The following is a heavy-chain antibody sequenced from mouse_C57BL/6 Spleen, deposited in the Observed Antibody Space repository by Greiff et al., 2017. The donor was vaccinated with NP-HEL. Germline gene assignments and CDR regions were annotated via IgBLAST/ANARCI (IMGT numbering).Heavy chain of an antibody. CDR3: ARYYYGNRYFDV. CDR2: IYPGDGDT. J-gene: IGHJ1*03. CDR1: GYAFSSSW. D-gene: IGHD1-1*01. Sequence: QVQLKQSGPELVKPGASVKISCKASGYAFSSSWMNWVKQRPGKGLEWIGRIYPGDGDTNYNGKFKGKATLTADKSSSTAYMQLSSLTSEDSAVYFCARYYYGNRYFDVWGTGTTVTVSS. V-gene: IGHV1-82*01.